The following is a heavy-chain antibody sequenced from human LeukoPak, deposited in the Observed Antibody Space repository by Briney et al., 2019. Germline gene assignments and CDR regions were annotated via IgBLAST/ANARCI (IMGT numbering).Heavy chain of an antibody. V-gene: IGHV4-31*03. J-gene: IGHJ5*02. CDR3: ARQGDFWSGYYHNPWFDP. CDR1: GGSISSGGYY. Sequence: NASETLSLTCTVSGGSISSGGYYWSWIRQHPGKGLEWIGYIYYSGSTYYNPSLKSRVTISADTSKNQFSLKLSSVTAADTAVYYCARQGDFWSGYYHNPWFDPWGQGTLVTVSS. D-gene: IGHD3-3*01. CDR2: IYYSGST.